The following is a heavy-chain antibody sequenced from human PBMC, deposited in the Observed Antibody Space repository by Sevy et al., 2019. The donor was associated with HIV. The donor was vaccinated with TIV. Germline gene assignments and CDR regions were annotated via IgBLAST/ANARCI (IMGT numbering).Heavy chain of an antibody. CDR3: ARSPGSSGSPIDY. CDR1: GYTFTGYY. J-gene: IGHJ4*02. V-gene: IGHV1-2*02. Sequence: VSMKVSCKASGYTFTGYYMHWVRQAPGQGLEWMGWINPNSGGTNYAQKFQGRVTMTRDTSISTAYMELSRLRSDDTAVYYCARSPGSSGSPIDYWGQGTLVTVSS. CDR2: INPNSGGT. D-gene: IGHD6-19*01.